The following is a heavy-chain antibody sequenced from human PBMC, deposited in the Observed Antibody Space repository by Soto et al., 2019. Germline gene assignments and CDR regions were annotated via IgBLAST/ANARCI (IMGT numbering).Heavy chain of an antibody. D-gene: IGHD3-3*01. J-gene: IGHJ6*02. CDR2: MNPNSGNT. CDR3: ARGRYDFWSGYYPIYYYYGMDV. Sequence: ASVKVSCKASGGTFSSYTINWVRQATGQGLEWMGWMNPNSGNTGYAQKFQGRVTMTRNTSISTAYMELSSLRSEDTAVYYCARGRYDFWSGYYPIYYYYGMDVWG. V-gene: IGHV1-8*02. CDR1: GGTFSSYT.